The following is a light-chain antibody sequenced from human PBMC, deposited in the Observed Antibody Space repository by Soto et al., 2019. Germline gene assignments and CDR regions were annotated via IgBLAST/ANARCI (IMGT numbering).Light chain of an antibody. Sequence: QSVLTQPPSASGTPGQRLTISCSGSSSNIGSNSVNWYQQLPGAAPKLLIYSNNQRPSGVPDRFSGSKSGTSASLAISGLQSEDEADYYCAAWDDSLNAAVFGGGTKLTVL. CDR1: SSNIGSNS. V-gene: IGLV1-44*01. CDR2: SNN. J-gene: IGLJ7*01. CDR3: AAWDDSLNAAV.